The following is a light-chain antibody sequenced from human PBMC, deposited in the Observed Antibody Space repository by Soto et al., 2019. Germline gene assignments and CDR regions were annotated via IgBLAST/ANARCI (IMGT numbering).Light chain of an antibody. J-gene: IGLJ1*01. V-gene: IGLV2-14*01. Sequence: QSVLTQPASVFGSPGQSITISCTGTSSDVGGYNYVSWYQQHPGKAPKLMIYEVSNRPSGVSNRFSGSKSGNTASLTISGLQAEDEADYYCSSYTSSSTPLYVFGTGTKVTVL. CDR3: SSYTSSSTPLYV. CDR2: EVS. CDR1: SSDVGGYNY.